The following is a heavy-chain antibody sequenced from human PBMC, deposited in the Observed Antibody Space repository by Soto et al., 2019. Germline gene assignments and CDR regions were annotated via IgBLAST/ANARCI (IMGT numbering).Heavy chain of an antibody. CDR3: ARSRSYDPAQNWFGH. J-gene: IGHJ5*02. V-gene: IGHV1-18*01. Sequence: QLVQSVVEMKNPGASVKVSCKASGYTFTSYGISWVRQAPGQGLEWMGWISGFNDNTNHAQKFQGRVTVTKDTSTSTAYMELISLKSVDTAIYSCARSRSYDPAQNWFGHWAEGTMVNVSS. CDR1: GYTFTSYG. D-gene: IGHD3-22*01. CDR2: ISGFNDNT.